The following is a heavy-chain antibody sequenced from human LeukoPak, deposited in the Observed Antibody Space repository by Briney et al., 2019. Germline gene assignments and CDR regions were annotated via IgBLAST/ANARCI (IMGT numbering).Heavy chain of an antibody. V-gene: IGHV1-2*02. J-gene: IGHJ5*02. CDR1: GYTYTGYY. CDR2: INPNSGGT. Sequence: ASVKVSCKASGYTYTGYYMHWVRQAPGQGLEWMGWINPNSGGTNYAQKFQGRVTMTRDTSISTAYMELSRLRSDDTAVYYCARDFAETYYYDSSGYYYPFGPWGQGTLVTVSS. CDR3: ARDFAETYYYDSSGYYYPFGP. D-gene: IGHD3-22*01.